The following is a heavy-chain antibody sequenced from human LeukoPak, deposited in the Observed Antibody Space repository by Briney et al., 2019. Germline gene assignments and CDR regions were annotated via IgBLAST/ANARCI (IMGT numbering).Heavy chain of an antibody. J-gene: IGHJ4*02. CDR2: IYSGGST. D-gene: IGHD6-6*01. Sequence: GGSLRLSCAASGFTVSSNYMSWVRQAPGKGLEWVSVIYSGGSTYYADSMKGRFTISRDNSKNTLYLQMNSLRAEDTAVYYCARGSSKGGSIGYYFDYWGQGTLVTVSS. CDR3: ARGSSKGGSIGYYFDY. V-gene: IGHV3-66*02. CDR1: GFTVSSNY.